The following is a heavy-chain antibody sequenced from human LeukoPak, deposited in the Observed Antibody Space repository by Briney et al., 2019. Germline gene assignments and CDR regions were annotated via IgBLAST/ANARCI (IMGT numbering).Heavy chain of an antibody. CDR2: INPNSGGT. CDR1: GYTFTGYY. CDR3: ARTLYIAAAPGGFDY. J-gene: IGHJ4*02. V-gene: IGHV1-2*02. Sequence: ASVKVSCKASGYTFTGYYMHWVRQAPGQGLEWMAWINPNSGGTNYAQKFQGRVTMTRDTSTGTAYMELSRLRSDDTAVYYCARTLYIAAAPGGFDYWGQGTLVAVSS. D-gene: IGHD6-13*01.